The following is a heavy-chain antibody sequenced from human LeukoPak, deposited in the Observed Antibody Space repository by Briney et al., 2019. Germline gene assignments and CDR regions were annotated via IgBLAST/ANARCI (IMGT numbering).Heavy chain of an antibody. V-gene: IGHV2-5*01. J-gene: IGHJ4*02. Sequence: SGPTLVKPTQTLTLTCTFSGFSLSTSGVGVGWIRQPPGKALEWLALIYWNDDKRYSPSLESRLTITKDTSKNQVVLTMTNMDPVDTATYYCAHTPPGWNYWAYDYWGQGTLVTVSS. D-gene: IGHD1-7*01. CDR2: IYWNDDK. CDR1: GFSLSTSGVG. CDR3: AHTPPGWNYWAYDY.